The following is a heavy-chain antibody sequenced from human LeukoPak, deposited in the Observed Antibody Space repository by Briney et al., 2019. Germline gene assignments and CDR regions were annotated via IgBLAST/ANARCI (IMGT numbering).Heavy chain of an antibody. CDR2: IYSGGST. J-gene: IGHJ4*02. V-gene: IGHV3-53*01. CDR1: GFTVSSNY. CDR3: ARTDYGGNIDY. Sequence: GGSLRLSCAASGFTVSSNYMSWVRQAPGKGLEWVSVIYSGGSTYYADSVKGRFTISRDNSKNTLYLQMNSLRAEDTAVYYCARTDYGGNIDYWGQGTLVTVSS. D-gene: IGHD4-23*01.